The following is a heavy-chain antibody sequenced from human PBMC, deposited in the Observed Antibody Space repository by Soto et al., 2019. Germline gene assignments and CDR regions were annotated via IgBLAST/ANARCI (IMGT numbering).Heavy chain of an antibody. J-gene: IGHJ4*02. D-gene: IGHD5-12*01. Sequence: EVQLVESGGVSVQPGGSLRLSCAASGFSLSNYWMHWVRQAPGKGLVWVSRINIDGRTTNYADSVKGLFTISRDNAKNTLYLQMNSLRDEDTAVYYCVRIRRGDGYTFGYWCKGTLVTVSS. CDR1: GFSLSNYW. CDR3: VRIRRGDGYTFGY. V-gene: IGHV3-74*01. CDR2: INIDGRTT.